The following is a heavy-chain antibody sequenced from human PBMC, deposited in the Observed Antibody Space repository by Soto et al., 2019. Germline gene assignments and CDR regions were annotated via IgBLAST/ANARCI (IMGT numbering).Heavy chain of an antibody. V-gene: IGHV1-3*01. CDR3: ARVRYSSTWYEVGDH. CDR1: GYTFNTYT. Sequence: ASVKVSCKASGYTFNTYTMHWVRQAPGQRLEWMGWINAGSGDTKYSQKFQDRVTITKDTSASTAYMELSSLRSEDTAVYYCARVRYSSTWYEVGDHWGQGTLVTV. CDR2: INAGSGDT. J-gene: IGHJ4*02. D-gene: IGHD6-13*01.